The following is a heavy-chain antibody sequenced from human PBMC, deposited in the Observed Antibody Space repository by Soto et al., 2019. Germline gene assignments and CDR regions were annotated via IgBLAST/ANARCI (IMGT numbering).Heavy chain of an antibody. D-gene: IGHD6-6*01. J-gene: IGHJ5*02. CDR3: ARDFHADRPGWFDT. V-gene: IGHV1-18*01. CDR1: GYPFSTFG. CDR2: ISAYNGNT. Sequence: ASVKVSCKASGYPFSTFGISWVRQAPGQGLEWMGWISAYNGNTNYAQSLQGRVTMTTDTSTSTAYMELRSLRSDDTAIYYCARDFHADRPGWFDTWGQGTLVTVSS.